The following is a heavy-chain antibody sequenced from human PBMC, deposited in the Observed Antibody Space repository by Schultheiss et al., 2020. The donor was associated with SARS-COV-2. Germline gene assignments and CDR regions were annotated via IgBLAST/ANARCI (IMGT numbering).Heavy chain of an antibody. V-gene: IGHV4-59*12. CDR1: GGSISSYY. CDR3: ARGATVSTLRP. J-gene: IGHJ5*02. D-gene: IGHD1/OR15-1a*01. CDR2: IYYSGST. Sequence: SETLSLTCTVSGGSISSYYWSWIRQPPGKGLEWIGYIYYSGSTNYNPSLKSRVTISVDTSKNQFSLKLSSVTAADTAVYYCARGATVSTLRPWGQGTLVTVSS.